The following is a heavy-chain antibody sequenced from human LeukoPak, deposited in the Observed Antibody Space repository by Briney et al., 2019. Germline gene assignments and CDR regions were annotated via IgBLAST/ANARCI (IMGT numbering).Heavy chain of an antibody. CDR2: IYYSGIT. J-gene: IGHJ4*02. CDR3: AKRSGNDPRATDY. CDR1: GGSISSYY. V-gene: IGHV4-59*01. D-gene: IGHD5-12*01. Sequence: SETLSLTCTVSGGSISSYYWSWLRQPPGKGLGWIGFIYYSGITDYNPSLKSRVTISVDTSKNQFSLKLSSVTAADTAVYYCAKRSGNDPRATDYWGQGTLVTVSS.